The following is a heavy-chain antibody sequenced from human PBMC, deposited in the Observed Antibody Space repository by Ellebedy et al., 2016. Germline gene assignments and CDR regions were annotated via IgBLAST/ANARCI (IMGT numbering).Heavy chain of an antibody. CDR1: GGSISSYY. Sequence: SETLSLTCTVSGGSISSYYWSWIRQPPGKGLEWIGYIYYSGSTNYNPSLKSRVTISVDTSKNQFSLKLSSVTAADTAVYYCARDYGGNSVLRAGYYYGMDVWGQGTTVTVSS. J-gene: IGHJ6*02. CDR2: IYYSGST. CDR3: ARDYGGNSVLRAGYYYGMDV. D-gene: IGHD4-23*01. V-gene: IGHV4-59*01.